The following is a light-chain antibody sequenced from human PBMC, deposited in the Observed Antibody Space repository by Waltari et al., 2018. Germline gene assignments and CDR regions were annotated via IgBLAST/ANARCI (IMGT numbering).Light chain of an antibody. CDR1: SLGEKY. CDR3: HAWDTNTAV. V-gene: IGLV3-1*01. J-gene: IGLJ2*01. CDR2: EDY. Sequence: SYELSQTPSVSVSPGQTATITCPGASLGEKYVSWYQQKAGQSPVRVIYEDYKRPSGIPERFSGSGSGNTATLTISGTQAMDEADYYCHAWDTNTAVFGGGTKVTVL.